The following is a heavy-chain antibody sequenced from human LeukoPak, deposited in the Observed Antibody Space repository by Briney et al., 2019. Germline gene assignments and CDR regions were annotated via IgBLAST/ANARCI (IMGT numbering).Heavy chain of an antibody. V-gene: IGHV3-74*01. D-gene: IGHD2/OR15-2a*01. CDR1: GFTFSSYW. CDR2: INRDRSST. J-gene: IGHJ4*02. CDR3: ASSVNIGWTFDY. Sequence: GGSLRLSCAASGFTFSSYWTHWVRQAPGKGLVWVSRINRDRSSTNYAHTVKGRFTISRDNAKNTLYMQMNSLRAEDTAAYYCASSVNIGWTFDYWGQRTLVTVSS.